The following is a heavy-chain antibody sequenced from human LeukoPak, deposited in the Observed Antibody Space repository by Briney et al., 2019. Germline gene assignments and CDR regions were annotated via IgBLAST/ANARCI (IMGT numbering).Heavy chain of an antibody. D-gene: IGHD6-19*01. CDR1: GFTFSSYV. CDR3: AREGKQWLD. J-gene: IGHJ4*02. CDR2: IWYDGSNK. V-gene: IGHV3-33*08. Sequence: GGSLRLSCAASGFTFSSYVMHWVRQAPGKGLEWVAVIWYDGSNKYYADSVKGRFTISRDSSKNTLYLQMNSLRAEDTAVYYCAREGKQWLDWGQGTLVTVSS.